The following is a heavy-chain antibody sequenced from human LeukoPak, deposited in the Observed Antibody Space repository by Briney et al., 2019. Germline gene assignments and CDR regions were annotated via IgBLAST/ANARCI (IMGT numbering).Heavy chain of an antibody. J-gene: IGHJ4*02. CDR3: VVWGYCSSTSCPYDRYYFDY. CDR2: ISYDGSNK. V-gene: IGHV3-30-3*01. CDR1: GFTFSSYA. D-gene: IGHD2-2*01. Sequence: GSLRLSCAASGFTFSSYAMHWVRQAPGKGLEWVAVISYDGSNKYYADSVKGRFTNSRDNSKNTLYLQMNSLRAEDTAVYYCVVWGYCSSTSCPYDRYYFDYWGQGTLVTVSS.